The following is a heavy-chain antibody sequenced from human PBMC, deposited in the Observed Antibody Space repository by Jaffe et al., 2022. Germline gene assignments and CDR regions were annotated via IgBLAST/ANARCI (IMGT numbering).Heavy chain of an antibody. V-gene: IGHV3-7*01. J-gene: IGHJ3*02. CDR1: GFTFNSHW. Sequence: EVQLVESGGGLVQPGGSLRLSCVASGFTFNSHWMSWVRQAPGKGPEWVANIKKDGGEKNYVDSVKGRFSVSRDNAKNSLYLQMNSLRAEDTAVYYCARGSMATGNAFDIWGQGTTVSVSS. CDR3: ARGSMATGNAFDI. D-gene: IGHD2-21*01. CDR2: IKKDGGEK.